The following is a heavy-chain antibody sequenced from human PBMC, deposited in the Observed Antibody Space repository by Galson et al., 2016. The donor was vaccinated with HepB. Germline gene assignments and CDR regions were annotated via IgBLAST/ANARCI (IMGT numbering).Heavy chain of an antibody. D-gene: IGHD6-13*01. CDR2: IYLGDSAT. V-gene: IGHV5-51*01. Sequence: QSGAEVKKPGESLKISCKGSGYRFTTYWIGWVRQMPGKGLEWLGIIYLGDSATRYSPSFQGQVTISADKSISTAYLQWSSLTPSDTAMYSCARSLSSTWFDYWGQGTLVTVSS. J-gene: IGHJ4*02. CDR3: ARSLSSTWFDY. CDR1: GYRFTTYW.